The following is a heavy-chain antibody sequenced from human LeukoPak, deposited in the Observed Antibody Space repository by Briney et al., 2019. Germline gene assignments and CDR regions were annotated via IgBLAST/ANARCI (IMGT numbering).Heavy chain of an antibody. J-gene: IGHJ4*02. CDR3: ARSNPHYDSSGYYVGSDY. CDR1: GFTFSSYA. D-gene: IGHD3-22*01. V-gene: IGHV3-30-3*01. Sequence: GGSLRLSCAASGFTFSSYAMHWVRQAPGKGLEWVAVISYDGSNKYYADSVKGRFTISRDNSKNTLYLQMNSLRAEDTAVYYCARSNPHYDSSGYYVGSDYWGQGTLVTVSS. CDR2: ISYDGSNK.